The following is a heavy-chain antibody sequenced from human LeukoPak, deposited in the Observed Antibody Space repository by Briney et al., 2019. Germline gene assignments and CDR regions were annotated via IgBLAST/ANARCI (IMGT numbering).Heavy chain of an antibody. J-gene: IGHJ4*02. CDR1: GGSFSAYY. Sequence: ETLSLTCAVYGGSFSAYYWSWVRQAPGKGLEWVSIISSSGDITYYADSVKGRFTISRDNSKNTLYLQMNSLRAEDTAVYYCAKTNTYVNFDYWGQGTLVTVSS. CDR2: ISSSGDIT. D-gene: IGHD5-18*01. CDR3: AKTNTYVNFDY. V-gene: IGHV3-23*01.